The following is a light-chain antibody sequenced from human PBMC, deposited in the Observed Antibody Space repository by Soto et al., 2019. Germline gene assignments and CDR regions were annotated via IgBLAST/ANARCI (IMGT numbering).Light chain of an antibody. CDR3: QQYNSYWT. Sequence: IQMTQSPSSLSASVGDRVTIICRASQSVSTRLAWYQQKPGKAPKVLIYDASSWAGGVPSRFTGSGSGTEFTLTISSLQPDDFATYYCQQYNSYWTFGQGTKVDIK. V-gene: IGKV1-5*02. J-gene: IGKJ1*01. CDR2: DAS. CDR1: QSVSTR.